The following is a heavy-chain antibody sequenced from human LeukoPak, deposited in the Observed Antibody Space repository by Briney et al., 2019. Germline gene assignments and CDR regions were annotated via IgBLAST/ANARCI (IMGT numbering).Heavy chain of an antibody. Sequence: SGPTLVNPTQTLTLTCTFSGFALSTNGMRVSWIRQPPGKALEWLARIDWDDDKFYRTSLKTRLSISKDTSKNQVVLTMTNMDPVDTATYYCARSYDRSGYYYFDYWGQGTLVTVSS. CDR3: ARSYDRSGYYYFDY. CDR2: IDWDDDK. V-gene: IGHV2-70*04. J-gene: IGHJ4*02. CDR1: GFALSTNGMR. D-gene: IGHD3-22*01.